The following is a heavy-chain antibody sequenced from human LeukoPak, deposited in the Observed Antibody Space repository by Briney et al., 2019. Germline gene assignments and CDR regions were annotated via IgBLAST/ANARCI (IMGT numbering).Heavy chain of an antibody. J-gene: IGHJ4*02. CDR1: GFTFSNAW. CDR2: IKSKTDGGTT. Sequence: GRSLRPSCAASGFTFSNAWMSWVRQAPGKGLEWVGRIKSKTDGGTTDYAAPVKGRFTISRDDSKNTLYLQMNSLKTEDTAVYYCTTEEVIVPASSYWGQGTLVTVSS. V-gene: IGHV3-15*01. D-gene: IGHD2-2*01. CDR3: TTEEVIVPASSY.